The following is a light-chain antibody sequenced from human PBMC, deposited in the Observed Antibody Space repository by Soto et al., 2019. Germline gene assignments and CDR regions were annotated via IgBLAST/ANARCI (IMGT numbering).Light chain of an antibody. J-gene: IGKJ5*01. CDR3: QQRNNWPTIT. CDR2: DAS. Sequence: EIVLTQSPATLSLSPGERATLSCRASQSVSNYLAWYQLKPGQAPRLLIYDASNRASGIPARFSGSGSGTDLTLTISSLEPEDFAVYYCQQRNNWPTITFGQGTRLEIE. CDR1: QSVSNY. V-gene: IGKV3-11*01.